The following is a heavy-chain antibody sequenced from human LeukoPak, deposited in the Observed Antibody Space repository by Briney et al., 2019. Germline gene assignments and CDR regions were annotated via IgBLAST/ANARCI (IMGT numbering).Heavy chain of an antibody. D-gene: IGHD2-2*01. CDR3: AREQPTAMPFDY. CDR1: GFRFTAYY. V-gene: IGHV1-46*01. CDR2: INFGGSVI. J-gene: IGHJ4*02. Sequence: ASVKVSCKASGFRFTAYYMHWVRQAPGQGLEWMGMINFGGSVISYAEKFQGRLTMTRNTSTGTVYMDLRSLRSDGTAIYYCAREQPTAMPFDYWGQGTLVTVSS.